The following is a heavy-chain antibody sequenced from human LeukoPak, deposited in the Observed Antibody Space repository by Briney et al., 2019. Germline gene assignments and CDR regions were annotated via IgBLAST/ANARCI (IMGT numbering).Heavy chain of an antibody. D-gene: IGHD2-15*01. Sequence: EGSLRLSCAASGFTFSTYGMHWVRQAPGKGLEWVAFIRYDGSNKYYADSVKGRFTISRDNSKNTMYLQMNSLRPEDTAVYYCAKSAYCSGGTCYSKTFDDWGQGTLVTVSS. CDR3: AKSAYCSGGTCYSKTFDD. V-gene: IGHV3-30*02. J-gene: IGHJ4*02. CDR2: IRYDGSNK. CDR1: GFTFSTYG.